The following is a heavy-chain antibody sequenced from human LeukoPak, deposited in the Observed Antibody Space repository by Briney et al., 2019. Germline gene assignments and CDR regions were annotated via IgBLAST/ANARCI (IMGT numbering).Heavy chain of an antibody. J-gene: IGHJ4*02. CDR2: ISGSSGRT. CDR3: AKEPQGGNYDSWTGYYLDY. V-gene: IGHV3-23*01. Sequence: PGGSLRLSCEVSGFTFSSYAMSWVRQAPGKGLEWVSGISGSSGRTYYADSAKGRFTISRDNSKNTVYLQMNSLRVEDTAVYYCAKEPQGGNYDSWTGYYLDYWGQGTLVTVSS. CDR1: GFTFSSYA. D-gene: IGHD3-3*01.